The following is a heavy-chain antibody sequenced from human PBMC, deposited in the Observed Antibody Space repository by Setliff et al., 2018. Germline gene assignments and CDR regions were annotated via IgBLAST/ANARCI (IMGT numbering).Heavy chain of an antibody. D-gene: IGHD1-26*01. CDR1: GGSISSGGYY. V-gene: IGHV4-31*01. CDR2: IYYSGST. J-gene: IGHJ3*02. CDR3: ARCSGSYDAFDI. Sequence: PSETLSLTCTVSGGSISSGGYYWSWIRQHPGTGLEWIGYIYYSGSTYHNPSLKTLVTISVDTSKNQFSLKLSSVTAADTAVYYCARCSGSYDAFDIWGQGTMVTVSS.